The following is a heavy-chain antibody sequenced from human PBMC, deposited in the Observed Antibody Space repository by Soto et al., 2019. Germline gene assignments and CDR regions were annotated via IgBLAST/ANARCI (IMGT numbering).Heavy chain of an antibody. CDR3: AKDISPIVVVVAASPYFDY. V-gene: IGHV3-9*01. Sequence: GGSLRLSCAASGFTFDDYAMHWVRQAPGKGLEWVSGISWNSGSIGYADSVKGRFTISRDNAKNSLYLQMNSLRAEDTALYYCAKDISPIVVVVAASPYFDYWGQGTLVTVSS. CDR2: ISWNSGSI. J-gene: IGHJ4*02. D-gene: IGHD2-15*01. CDR1: GFTFDDYA.